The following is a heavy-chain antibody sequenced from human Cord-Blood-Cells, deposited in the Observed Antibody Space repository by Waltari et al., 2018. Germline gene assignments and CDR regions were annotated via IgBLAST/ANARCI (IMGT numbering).Heavy chain of an antibody. J-gene: IGHJ4*02. CDR2: ISYDVINK. CDR3: ARDYSNYFDY. D-gene: IGHD1-26*01. V-gene: IGHV3-30*04. CDR1: GFTFSSYA. Sequence: QVQLVESGGGVVQPGRSLRLSCAASGFTFSSYAMHWVRQAPGKGLEWVAVISYDVINKYYAVSVKGRFTISRDNSKNTLYLQMNSLRAEDTAVYYCARDYSNYFDYWGQGTLVTVSS.